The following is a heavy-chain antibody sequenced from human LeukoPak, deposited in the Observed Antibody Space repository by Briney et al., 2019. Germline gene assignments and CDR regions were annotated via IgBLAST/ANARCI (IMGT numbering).Heavy chain of an antibody. CDR3: ARDIWITMVRGLITYYYGMDV. CDR1: GYTFSSQY. Sequence: ASVKVSCKASGYTFSSQYIQWVRRAPGQGLEWMGIINPGGGSTTYAQKFQGRVTMTRDTSTSTVYMELSSLRSEDTAVYYCARDIWITMVRGLITYYYGMDVWGQGTTVTVSS. D-gene: IGHD3-10*01. V-gene: IGHV1-46*01. CDR2: INPGGGST. J-gene: IGHJ6*02.